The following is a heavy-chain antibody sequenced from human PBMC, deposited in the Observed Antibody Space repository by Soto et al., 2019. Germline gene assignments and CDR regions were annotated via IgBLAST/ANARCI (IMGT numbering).Heavy chain of an antibody. V-gene: IGHV1-69*13. Sequence: ASVKVSCKASGGTFSSYAISWVRQAPGQGLEWMGGVIPIFGTANYAQKFQGRVTITADESTSTAYMELSSLRSEDTAVYYCARDGECLVPXDPYGMDVWGQETTVTVSS. CDR1: GGTFSSYA. J-gene: IGHJ6*02. CDR2: VIPIFGTA. CDR3: ARDGECLVPXDPYGMDV. D-gene: IGHD6-19*01.